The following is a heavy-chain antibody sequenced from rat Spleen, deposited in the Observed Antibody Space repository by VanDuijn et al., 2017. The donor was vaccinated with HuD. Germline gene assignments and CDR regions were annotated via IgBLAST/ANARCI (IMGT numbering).Heavy chain of an antibody. CDR1: GFTFSNYG. J-gene: IGHJ3*01. Sequence: EVQLVESGGALVQPGRSLKLSCAASGFTFSNYGMAWVRQAPTKGLELVATINYDGSSTNYRDSVKGRFTISRDNAKSTLFLQMDSLRSEDTATHYWARLHIASIGYWFTYWGQCTLVTVSS. V-gene: IGHV5-29*01. D-gene: IGHD1-2*01. CDR3: ARLHIASIGYWFTY. CDR2: INYDGSST.